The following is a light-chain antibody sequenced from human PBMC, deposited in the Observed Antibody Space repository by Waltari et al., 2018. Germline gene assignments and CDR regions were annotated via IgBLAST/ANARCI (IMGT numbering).Light chain of an antibody. CDR2: DVS. V-gene: IGLV2-14*03. Sequence: QSALTQPASVSGSPGQSITISCTGTSSDVGGYNYVSWYQQHPGKAPKLMIYDVSNRPSGVSNRFPGSKSANTASLTISGLQAEDEADYYCSSYTSSSTRVFGGGTKLTVL. J-gene: IGLJ2*01. CDR3: SSYTSSSTRV. CDR1: SSDVGGYNY.